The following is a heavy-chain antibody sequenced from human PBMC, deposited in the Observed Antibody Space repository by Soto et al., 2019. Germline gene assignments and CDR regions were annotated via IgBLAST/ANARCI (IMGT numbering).Heavy chain of an antibody. Sequence: VASVKVSCKASGGTFSSYAMSWVRQAPGQGLEWMGGIIPILGTANYAQRFQGRVTITADESTSTAYMELSSLRSEDTTVYYCARGGGSGSSRPSAYYYGMDVWGQGTTVTVSS. CDR2: IIPILGTA. V-gene: IGHV1-69*13. CDR3: ARGGGSGSSRPSAYYYGMDV. CDR1: GGTFSSYA. D-gene: IGHD3-10*01. J-gene: IGHJ6*02.